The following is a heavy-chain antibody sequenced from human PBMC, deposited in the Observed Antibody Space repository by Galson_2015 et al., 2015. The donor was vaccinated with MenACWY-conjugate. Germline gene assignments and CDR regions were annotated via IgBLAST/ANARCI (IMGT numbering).Heavy chain of an antibody. CDR1: GFPFNTYG. CDR2: IWYDGSNQ. V-gene: IGHV3-33*01. J-gene: IGHJ6*02. D-gene: IGHD2-2*01. CDR3: ARVGGLCNATTCYEPWGGMDV. Sequence: SLRLSCAASGFPFNTYGMHWLRQAPGKGLQWVAVIWYDGSNQYYAGSVKGRFTISRDNFKSTLYLQMERLRGEDTAVYYCARVGGLCNATTCYEPWGGMDVWGQGTTVLVSS.